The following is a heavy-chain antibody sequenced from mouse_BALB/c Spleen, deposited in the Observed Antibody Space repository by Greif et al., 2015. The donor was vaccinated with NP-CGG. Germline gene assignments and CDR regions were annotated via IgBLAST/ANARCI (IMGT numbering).Heavy chain of an antibody. D-gene: IGHD2-4*01. CDR3: SLSTMITSHFAY. CDR1: GYTFSSYW. Sequence: QVQLQQPGAELMKPGASVKISCKATGYTFSSYWIEWVKQRPGHGLEWIGEILPGSGSTNYNEKFKGKATFTADTSSNTAYMQLSSLTSEDSAVYYCSLSTMITSHFAYWGQGTLVTVSA. CDR2: ILPGSGST. V-gene: IGHV1-9*01. J-gene: IGHJ3*01.